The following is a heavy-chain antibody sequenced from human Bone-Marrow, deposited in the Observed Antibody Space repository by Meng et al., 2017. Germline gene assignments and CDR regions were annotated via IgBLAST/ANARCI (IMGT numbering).Heavy chain of an antibody. D-gene: IGHD2-21*01. CDR3: ARGVVADRPGD. Sequence: QGQLRGSGPGLVRSSETLSRTCTVSGASVNTGSYYWSWIRQPPGRGLELIGCIYQSGITNNNPSLKSRVTISLDMSSNQFSLTLTSVTAADSAMYYCARGVVADRPGDWGRGTLVTVAS. V-gene: IGHV4-61*01. CDR1: GASVNTGSYY. J-gene: IGHJ1*01. CDR2: IYQSGIT.